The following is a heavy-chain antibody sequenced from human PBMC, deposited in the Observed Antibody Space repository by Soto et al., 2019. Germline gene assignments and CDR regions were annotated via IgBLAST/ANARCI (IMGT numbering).Heavy chain of an antibody. D-gene: IGHD2-15*01. J-gene: IGHJ4*02. Sequence: EVQLVESGGGLVKPGGSLRLSCAASGFTFSSYSMNWVRQAPGKGLEWVSSISSSSSYIYYADSVKGRFTISRDKAKNYLYLQMNSLRAEDTAVYYCARDVYCSGGSCHPYFDYWGQGTLVTVSS. CDR2: ISSSSSYI. CDR3: ARDVYCSGGSCHPYFDY. CDR1: GFTFSSYS. V-gene: IGHV3-21*01.